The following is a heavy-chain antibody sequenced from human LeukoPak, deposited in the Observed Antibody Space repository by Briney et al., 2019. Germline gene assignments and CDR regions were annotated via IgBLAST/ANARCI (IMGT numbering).Heavy chain of an antibody. CDR1: GFTFSSYW. CDR2: INSDGSST. V-gene: IGHV3-74*01. D-gene: IGHD4-17*01. J-gene: IGHJ5*02. Sequence: PGGSLRLSCAASGFTFSSYWMHWVRQAPGKGLVWVSRINSDGSSTSYADSVKGRFTISRDNAKNTLYLQMNSLRAEDTAVYYCARYIYGDNWFDPWGQGTLVTVSS. CDR3: ARYIYGDNWFDP.